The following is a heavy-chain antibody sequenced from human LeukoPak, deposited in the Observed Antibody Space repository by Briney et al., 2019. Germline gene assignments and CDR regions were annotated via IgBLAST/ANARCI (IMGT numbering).Heavy chain of an antibody. CDR3: ARDDCSGGSCFGY. D-gene: IGHD2-15*01. CDR1: GGTFSSYA. J-gene: IGHJ4*02. V-gene: IGHV1-69*05. Sequence: SVKVSCKASGGTFSSYAISWVRQPPGQGLEWMGGIIPIFGTANYAQKFQGRVTITTDESTSTAYMELSSLRSEDTAVYYCARDDCSGGSCFGYWGQGTLVTVSS. CDR2: IIPIFGTA.